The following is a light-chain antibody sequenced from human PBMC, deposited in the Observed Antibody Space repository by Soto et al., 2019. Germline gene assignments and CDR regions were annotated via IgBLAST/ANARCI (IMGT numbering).Light chain of an antibody. J-gene: IGKJ5*01. CDR3: QQYGSSPT. V-gene: IGKV3-20*01. Sequence: EIVLTQSPGTLSLSPGERATLSCRASQSVSSSYLAWYQQKPGQPPRLLIYGASSRATGIPDRFRGSGSGTDFTLTISRLEPEDFAVYYCQQYGSSPTFGQGTRLEIK. CDR1: QSVSSSY. CDR2: GAS.